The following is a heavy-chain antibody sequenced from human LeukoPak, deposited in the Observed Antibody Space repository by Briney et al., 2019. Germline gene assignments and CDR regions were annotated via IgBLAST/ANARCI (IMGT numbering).Heavy chain of an antibody. Sequence: PGRSLRLSCAASGFTFSSYAMHWVRQAPGKGLEWVAVISYDGSNKYYADSVKGRFTISRDNSKNTLYLQMNSLRVEDTAVYYCARDYGDYDLFDYWGQGTLVTVSS. CDR1: GFTFSSYA. J-gene: IGHJ4*02. CDR2: ISYDGSNK. V-gene: IGHV3-30-3*01. D-gene: IGHD4-17*01. CDR3: ARDYGDYDLFDY.